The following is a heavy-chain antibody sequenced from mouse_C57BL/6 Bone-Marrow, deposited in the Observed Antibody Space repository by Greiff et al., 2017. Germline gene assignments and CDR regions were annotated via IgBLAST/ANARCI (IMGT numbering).Heavy chain of an antibody. CDR2: IYPRDGST. CDR1: GYTFPSYD. V-gene: IGHV1-85*01. Sequence: QVQLQQSGPELVKPGASVKLSCKASGYTFPSYDLNWVKQRPGQGLEWIGWIYPRDGSTTYHEKFKGKATLTVDTSSSTASMELHSLTSEDSAVYFCARLEFDGSSGDWYFDVWGTGTTVTVAS. D-gene: IGHD1-1*01. CDR3: ARLEFDGSSGDWYFDV. J-gene: IGHJ1*03.